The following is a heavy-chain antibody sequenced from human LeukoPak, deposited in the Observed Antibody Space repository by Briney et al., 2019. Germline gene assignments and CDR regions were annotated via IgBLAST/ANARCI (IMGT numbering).Heavy chain of an antibody. D-gene: IGHD3-10*01. CDR2: TFYRSKWYY. CDR3: ARENTLVRGTRNPFDY. V-gene: IGHV6-1*01. J-gene: IGHJ4*02. Sequence: SQTLSLTCAISGDSVSSNDAAWNWIRQSPSRGLEWLGRTFYRSKWYYDSAVSVKSRITINPDTSKNQFSLQLNSVTPEDTAVYYCARENTLVRGTRNPFDYWGRGTLVTVSS. CDR1: GDSVSSNDAA.